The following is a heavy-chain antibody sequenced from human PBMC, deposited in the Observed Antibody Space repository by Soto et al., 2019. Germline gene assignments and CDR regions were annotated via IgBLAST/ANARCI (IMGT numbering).Heavy chain of an antibody. V-gene: IGHV3-15*01. CDR1: GITFSNAW. Sequence: EVQLVESGGGLVEPGGSLRLSCAASGITFSNAWMNWVRKAPGKGLEYIGRIRSKTDGGTTEYAAPVEGRFTVSRDDSTTTLYLQMSGLKTEDTAVYYCTTTRPGTNVFDNWGQGTLVTVSS. J-gene: IGHJ3*02. CDR3: TTTRPGTNVFDN. D-gene: IGHD6-13*01. CDR2: IRSKTDGGTT.